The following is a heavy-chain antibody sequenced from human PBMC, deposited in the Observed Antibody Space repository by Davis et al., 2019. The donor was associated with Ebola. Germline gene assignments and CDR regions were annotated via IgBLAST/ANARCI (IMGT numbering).Heavy chain of an antibody. CDR2: VHPSGST. D-gene: IGHD4-17*01. CDR3: TRGNDYAKSGVD. Sequence: MPSETLSLTCAVYGGSFSNYYWTWIRQPPGKGLEWIGEVHPSGSTNYNPSLTSRVTISVDTSKSQFSLKLSSVTAADTAMYFCTRGNDYAKSGVDWGQGILVTVSS. J-gene: IGHJ4*02. CDR1: GGSFSNYY. V-gene: IGHV4-34*01.